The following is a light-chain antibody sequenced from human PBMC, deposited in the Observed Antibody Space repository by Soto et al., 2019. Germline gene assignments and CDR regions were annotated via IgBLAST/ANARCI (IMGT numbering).Light chain of an antibody. CDR2: DDN. Sequence: PVLTRPPSWNGAPRERVPISCYGSSSNIGGNSVSWYQQLPGTAPKLLIYDDNKRPSGIPDRFSGSKSGTSATLGITGFQTGDEADYYCGSWDSSLSAYVFGTGTKVTVL. CDR3: GSWDSSLSAYV. J-gene: IGLJ1*01. V-gene: IGLV1-51*01. CDR1: SSNIGGNS.